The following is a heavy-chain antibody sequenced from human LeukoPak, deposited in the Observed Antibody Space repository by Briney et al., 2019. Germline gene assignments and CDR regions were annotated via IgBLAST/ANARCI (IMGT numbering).Heavy chain of an antibody. D-gene: IGHD3-22*01. V-gene: IGHV1-2*04. Sequence: ASVKVSCEASGYTFTGYYMHWVRQAPGQGLEWMGWINPNSGGTNYAQKFQGWVTMTRDTSISTAYMELSRLRSDDTAVYYCARVPYYYDSSGYYPFDYWGQGTLVTVSS. CDR3: ARVPYYYDSSGYYPFDY. CDR2: INPNSGGT. J-gene: IGHJ4*02. CDR1: GYTFTGYY.